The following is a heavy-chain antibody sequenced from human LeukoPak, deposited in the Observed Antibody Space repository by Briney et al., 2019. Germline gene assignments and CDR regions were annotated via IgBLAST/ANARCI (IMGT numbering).Heavy chain of an antibody. CDR3: AREFTSAYSGSSRGL. CDR2: ISWNSGSI. CDR1: GFTFDDYA. J-gene: IGHJ4*02. V-gene: IGHV3-9*01. D-gene: IGHD1-26*01. Sequence: PGRSLRLSCAASGFTFDDYAMHWVRQAPGKGLEWVSGISWNSGSIGYADSVKGRFTISRDNAENSLYLQMNSLRDEDTAVYYCAREFTSAYSGSSRGLWGQGTLVTVSS.